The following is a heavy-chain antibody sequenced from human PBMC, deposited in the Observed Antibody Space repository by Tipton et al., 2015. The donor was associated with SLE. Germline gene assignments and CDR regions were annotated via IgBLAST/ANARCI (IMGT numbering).Heavy chain of an antibody. J-gene: IGHJ4*02. D-gene: IGHD4-17*01. V-gene: IGHV4-61*05. CDR3: ARHAGDYAYFDS. CDR1: GGSVSSNTYY. CDR2: IYDTGST. Sequence: LRLSCSVSGGSVSSNTYYWGWIRQPPGKGLEWIGYIYDTGSTSYNPSLKSRVTISEDTSKQQFSLKLSSLTAADTAVYYCARHAGDYAYFDSWGQGTLVTVSS.